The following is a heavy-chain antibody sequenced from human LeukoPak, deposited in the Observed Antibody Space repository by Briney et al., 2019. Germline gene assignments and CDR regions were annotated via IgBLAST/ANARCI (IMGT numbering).Heavy chain of an antibody. CDR1: GFTFSSYA. D-gene: IGHD3-10*01. CDR3: AYDYYGSGSYYQGNWFDP. Sequence: PGGSLRLSCAASGFTFSSYAMSWVRQAPGKGLEWVSAISGSGGSTYYADSVKGRFTISRDNSKNTLYLQMNSLRAEDTAVYYCAYDYYGSGSYYQGNWFDPWGQGTLVTVSS. V-gene: IGHV3-23*01. CDR2: ISGSGGST. J-gene: IGHJ5*02.